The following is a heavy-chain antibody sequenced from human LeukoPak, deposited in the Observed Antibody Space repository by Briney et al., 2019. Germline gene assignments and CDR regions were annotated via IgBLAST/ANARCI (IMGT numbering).Heavy chain of an antibody. D-gene: IGHD6-13*01. V-gene: IGHV3-21*01. Sequence: PGRSLRLSCAASGFTFSSYGMHWVRQAPGKGLEWVSSISSSSSYIYYADSVKGRFTISRDNAKNSLYLQMNSLRAEDTAVYYCARDSSSWYFRDYYYYGMDVWGQGTTVTVSS. CDR1: GFTFSSYG. J-gene: IGHJ6*02. CDR3: ARDSSSWYFRDYYYYGMDV. CDR2: ISSSSSYI.